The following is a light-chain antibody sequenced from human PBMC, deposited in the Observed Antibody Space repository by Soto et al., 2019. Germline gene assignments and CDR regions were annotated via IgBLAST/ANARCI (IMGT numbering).Light chain of an antibody. J-gene: IGKJ1*01. CDR1: QSISNS. CDR3: QQRSNWPPT. Sequence: EIVLTQSPGTLSLSPGERATLSCRASQSISNSLAWYQQKPGRAPRLLIFDASNRASGTPDRFSGSGSETDFTLTISSLEPEDFAVYYCQQRSNWPPTFGQGTKV. V-gene: IGKV3-11*01. CDR2: DAS.